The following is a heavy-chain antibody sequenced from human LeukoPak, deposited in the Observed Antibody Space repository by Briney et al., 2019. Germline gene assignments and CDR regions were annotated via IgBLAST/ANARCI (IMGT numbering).Heavy chain of an antibody. J-gene: IGHJ4*02. V-gene: IGHV4-39*01. CDR2: VSYSGST. Sequence: SETLSLTCTVSGGSLSSVSNYCSWIRQPPGKGLEYIGSVSYSGSTYYNPSLKSRVTMSADTSKNQFSLKLSSVTAADTAVYCCARLTPYSGSPLDDYCGQGTLVTVSS. D-gene: IGHD1-26*01. CDR3: ARLTPYSGSPLDDY. CDR1: GGSLSSVSNY.